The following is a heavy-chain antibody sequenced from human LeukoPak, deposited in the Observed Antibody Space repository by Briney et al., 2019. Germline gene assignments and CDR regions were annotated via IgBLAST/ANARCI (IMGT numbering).Heavy chain of an antibody. D-gene: IGHD2-15*01. CDR1: GGTFISYA. Sequence: SVKVSCKASGGTFISYAISWVRQAPGQGLEWMGGIIPIFGTANYAQKFQGRVTITADESTSTAYMELSSLRSEDTAVYYCTYGYCSGGSCYSRTDYWGQGTLVTVSS. CDR3: TYGYCSGGSCYSRTDY. J-gene: IGHJ4*02. V-gene: IGHV1-69*13. CDR2: IIPIFGTA.